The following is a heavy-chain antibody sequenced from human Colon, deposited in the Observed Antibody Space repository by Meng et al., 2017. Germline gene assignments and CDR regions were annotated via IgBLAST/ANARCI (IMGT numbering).Heavy chain of an antibody. D-gene: IGHD1-26*01. Sequence: QLVESGGGLVQPGGSLRLSCAASGFTVSIKYMSWVRQAPGKGLEWVSVIYSDGSTYYADSVKDTFTISRDNSKNTLYLQMNSLRAEDTAVYYCATYRGSYYAFDIWGQGTMVTVSS. CDR3: ATYRGSYYAFDI. V-gene: IGHV3-66*01. CDR1: GFTVSIKY. CDR2: IYSDGST. J-gene: IGHJ3*02.